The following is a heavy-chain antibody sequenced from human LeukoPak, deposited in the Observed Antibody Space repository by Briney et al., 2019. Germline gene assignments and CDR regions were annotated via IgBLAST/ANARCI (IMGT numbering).Heavy chain of an antibody. V-gene: IGHV4-34*01. J-gene: IGHJ4*02. CDR1: GGSFSGYY. CDR2: INHSGST. D-gene: IGHD5-18*01. Sequence: SETLSLTCAVYGGSFSGYYRSWIRQPPGKGLEWIGEINHSGSTNYNPSLKSRVTISVDTSKNQFSLKLSSVTAADTAVYYCARGSRGYSYGYSAGPYFDYWGQGTLVTVSS. CDR3: ARGSRGYSYGYSAGPYFDY.